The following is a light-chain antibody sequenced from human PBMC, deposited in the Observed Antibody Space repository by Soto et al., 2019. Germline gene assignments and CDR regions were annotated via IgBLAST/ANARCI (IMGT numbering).Light chain of an antibody. CDR1: QGIRND. CDR2: AAS. J-gene: IGKJ1*01. CDR3: LQHSTYPLT. V-gene: IGKV1-17*01. Sequence: DIQMTQFPSSLSASVGDRVTITCRASQGIRNDLGWYQQKPGKAPKRLIYAASSLQSGVPSRFIGSRSGTEFTLPISSLQPEDSATFYCLQHSTYPLTFGQGTKVEIK.